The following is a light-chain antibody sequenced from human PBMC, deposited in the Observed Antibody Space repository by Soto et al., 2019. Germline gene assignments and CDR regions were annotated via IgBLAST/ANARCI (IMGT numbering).Light chain of an antibody. CDR2: EVT. CDR1: SSDIGTYDY. V-gene: IGLV2-14*01. J-gene: IGLJ1*01. Sequence: QSVLTQPASVSGSLGQSITISCTGTSSDIGTYDYVSWYQQHPGKAPQLMIYEVTNRPSGVSNRFSGSKSGNTASLTISGLQAEDEADYYCSSYTTSNTLGVFGTGTKGTVL. CDR3: SSYTTSNTLGV.